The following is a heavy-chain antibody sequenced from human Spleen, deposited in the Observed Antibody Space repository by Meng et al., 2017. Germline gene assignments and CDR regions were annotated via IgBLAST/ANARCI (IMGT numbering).Heavy chain of an antibody. CDR2: INHSGST. V-gene: IGHV4-34*01. D-gene: IGHD4-11*01. Sequence: QVQLPQWGAGLFKPSETLSLTCVVSGGSVSDYYWSWIRQPPGKGLEWIGEINHSGSTNYNPSLESRATISVDTSQNNLSLKLSSVTAADSAVYYCARGPTTMAHDFDYWGQGTLVTVSS. CDR3: ARGPTTMAHDFDY. J-gene: IGHJ4*02. CDR1: GGSVSDYY.